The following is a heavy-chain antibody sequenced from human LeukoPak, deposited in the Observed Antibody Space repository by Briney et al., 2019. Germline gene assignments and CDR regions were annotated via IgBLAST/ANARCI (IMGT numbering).Heavy chain of an antibody. CDR1: GFTFSSYS. J-gene: IGHJ5*02. CDR3: ARDSSSSWFNWFDP. D-gene: IGHD6-13*01. V-gene: IGHV3-21*01. Sequence: GSLRLSCAASGFTFSSYSMNWVRQAPGKGLEWVSSISSSSSYIYYADSVKGRFTISRDNAKNSLYLQMNSLRAEDTAVYYCARDSSSSWFNWFDPWGQGTLVTVSS. CDR2: ISSSSSYI.